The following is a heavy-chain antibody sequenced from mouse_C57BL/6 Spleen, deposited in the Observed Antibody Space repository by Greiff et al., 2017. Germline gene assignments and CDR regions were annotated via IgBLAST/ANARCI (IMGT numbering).Heavy chain of an antibody. J-gene: IGHJ4*01. V-gene: IGHV1-82*01. CDR3: ASGGYLYYAMYY. D-gene: IGHD2-2*01. Sequence: QVQLQQSGPELVKPGASVKISCKASGYAFSSSWMNWVKQRPGKGLEWIGRIYPGDGDTNYNGKFKGKATLTADKSSSTAYMQLSSLTSEDSAVYFCASGGYLYYAMYYWGQGTSVTVSS. CDR2: IYPGDGDT. CDR1: GYAFSSSW.